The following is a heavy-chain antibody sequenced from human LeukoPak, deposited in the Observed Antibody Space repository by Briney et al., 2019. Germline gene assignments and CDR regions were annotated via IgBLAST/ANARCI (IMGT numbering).Heavy chain of an antibody. CDR2: IYGAGAT. CDR3: TFSSYGDHRGFDAFDI. V-gene: IGHV3-53*01. CDR1: GFTVSDSY. D-gene: IGHD4-17*01. Sequence: GGSLRLSCAASGFTVSDSYMSWVRQAPGMGLEWVSVIYGAGATYYADSVKGRFTISRDNSKNTLYLQMNSLRAEDTAVYYCTFSSYGDHRGFDAFDIWGQGTMVTVSS. J-gene: IGHJ3*02.